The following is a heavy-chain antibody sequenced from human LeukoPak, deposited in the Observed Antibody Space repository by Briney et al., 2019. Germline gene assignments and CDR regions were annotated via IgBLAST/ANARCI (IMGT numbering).Heavy chain of an antibody. CDR3: ARDPVLGYCSSTSCSNDYYYYGMDV. J-gene: IGHJ6*02. CDR2: INTNTGNP. Sequence: ASVKVSCKASGYTFTSYAMNWVRQAPGQRLEWMGWINTNTGNPTYAQGFTGRFVFSLDTSVSTAYLQICSLKSEDPAVYYCARDPVLGYCSSTSCSNDYYYYGMDVWGQGTTVTVSS. V-gene: IGHV7-4-1*01. CDR1: GYTFTSYA. D-gene: IGHD2-2*01.